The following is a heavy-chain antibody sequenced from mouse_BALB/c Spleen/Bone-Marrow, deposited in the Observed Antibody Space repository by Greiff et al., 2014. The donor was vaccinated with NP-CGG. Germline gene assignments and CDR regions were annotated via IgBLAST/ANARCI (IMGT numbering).Heavy chain of an antibody. CDR1: GYTLTSYV. CDR2: INPYNDGT. V-gene: IGHV1-14*01. D-gene: IGHD2-2*01. Sequence: VQLQQSGPELVKPGASVKMSCKASGYTLTSYVMHWVKQKPGQGLEWIGNINPYNDGTKYNEKFKGKATLTSDKSSSTAFMELGSLTSEDSAVYYCARSLYGYDWYFDVWGAGTTVTVSS. CDR3: ARSLYGYDWYFDV. J-gene: IGHJ1*01.